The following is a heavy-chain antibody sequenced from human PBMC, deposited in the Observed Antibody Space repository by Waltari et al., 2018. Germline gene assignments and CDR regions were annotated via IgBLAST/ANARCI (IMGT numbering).Heavy chain of an antibody. V-gene: IGHV3-23*04. CDR3: AKDSDSYGGQYYFDY. D-gene: IGHD5-18*01. J-gene: IGHJ4*02. CDR1: GFTFSSYA. CDR2: IRGSGGST. Sequence: EVQLVESGGGLVQPEGSLRLSCAASGFTFSSYAMSWVRQAPGKGLEWVSAIRGSGGSTYDADAVKGRVTSSRDNSKNTLYLQMNSLRAEDTAVDYCAKDSDSYGGQYYFDYWGQGTLVTVSS.